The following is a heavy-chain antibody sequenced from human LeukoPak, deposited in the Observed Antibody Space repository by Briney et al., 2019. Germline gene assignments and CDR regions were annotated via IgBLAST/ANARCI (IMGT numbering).Heavy chain of an antibody. CDR3: ASTRYSGSGYYFDY. CDR2: IIPIFGIA. Sequence: SVKVSCKASGGTFSSYAISWVRQAPGQGLEWMGRIIPIFGIANYAQKFQGRVTITTDESTSTAYMELSSLRSEDTAVYYCASTRYSGSGYYFDYWGQGTLVTVSS. D-gene: IGHD1-26*01. CDR1: GGTFSSYA. J-gene: IGHJ4*02. V-gene: IGHV1-69*05.